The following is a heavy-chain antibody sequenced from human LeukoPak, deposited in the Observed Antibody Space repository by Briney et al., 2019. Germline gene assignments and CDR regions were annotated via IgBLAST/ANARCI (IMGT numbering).Heavy chain of an antibody. D-gene: IGHD3-3*01. CDR2: ISYDGSEE. J-gene: IGHJ4*02. Sequence: GGSLRLSCAASGFTFSNHGMHWVRQAPGKGLEWVALISYDGSEEYYADSVKGRFAISRDKSKNTLYLQMNSLRAEDTAVYYCARGGFGDFWSGYYTADYWGQGTLVTVSS. CDR1: GFTFSNHG. V-gene: IGHV3-30*03. CDR3: ARGGFGDFWSGYYTADY.